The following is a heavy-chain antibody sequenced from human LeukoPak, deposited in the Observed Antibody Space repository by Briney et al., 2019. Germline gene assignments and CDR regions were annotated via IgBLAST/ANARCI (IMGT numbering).Heavy chain of an antibody. Sequence: PSETLSLTCTVSGGSISSHYWSWIRQPPGKGLEWIGYIYYSGSTNYNPSLKSRVTISVDTSKNQFSLKLSSVTAADTAVYYCARGRRLPFDYWGQGTLVTVSS. CDR1: GGSISSHY. CDR3: ARGRRLPFDY. CDR2: IYYSGST. V-gene: IGHV4-59*11. D-gene: IGHD4-11*01. J-gene: IGHJ4*02.